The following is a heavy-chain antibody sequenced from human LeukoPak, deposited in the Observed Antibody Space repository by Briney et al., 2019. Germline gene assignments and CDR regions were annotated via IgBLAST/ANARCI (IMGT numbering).Heavy chain of an antibody. V-gene: IGHV3-23*01. D-gene: IGHD6-13*01. Sequence: PGGSLRLSCVASGFTFSNYAMIWVRQAPGEGLEWVSVLSDKAHYADSVRGRFTISRDNSKNTLYLQMNNLRAEDTAMYYCAEDWYDYWGQGTLVTVSS. J-gene: IGHJ4*02. CDR2: LSDKA. CDR1: GFTFSNYA. CDR3: AEDWYDY.